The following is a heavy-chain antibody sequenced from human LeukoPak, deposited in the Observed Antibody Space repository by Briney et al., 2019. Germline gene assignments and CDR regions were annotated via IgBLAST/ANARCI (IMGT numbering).Heavy chain of an antibody. CDR1: GFTFSSYA. CDR3: ARDPHPQSGGYDLGVDY. V-gene: IGHV3-30-3*01. D-gene: IGHD1-26*01. Sequence: PGGSLRLSCAASGFTFSSYAMHWVRQAPGKGLEWVAVISYDGSNKYYADSVKGRFTISRDNSKNTLYLQMNSLRAEDTAVYYCARDPHPQSGGYDLGVDYWGQGTLVTVSS. CDR2: ISYDGSNK. J-gene: IGHJ4*02.